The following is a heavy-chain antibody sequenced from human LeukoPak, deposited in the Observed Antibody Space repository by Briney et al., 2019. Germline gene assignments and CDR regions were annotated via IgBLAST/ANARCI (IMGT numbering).Heavy chain of an antibody. J-gene: IGHJ3*02. CDR3: AKALLWFGEEDAFDI. CDR1: GFTFSDYY. CDR2: ISYDGSNK. V-gene: IGHV3-30*18. D-gene: IGHD3-10*01. Sequence: GGSLRLSCAASGFTFSDYYMSWIRQAPGKGLEWVAVISYDGSNKYYADSVKGRFTISRDNSKNTLYLQMNSLRAEDTAVYYCAKALLWFGEEDAFDIWGQGTMVTVSS.